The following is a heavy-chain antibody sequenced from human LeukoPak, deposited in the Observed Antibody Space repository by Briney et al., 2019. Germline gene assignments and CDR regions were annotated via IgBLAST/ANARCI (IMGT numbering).Heavy chain of an antibody. CDR3: ARVTGDYGGNSADY. D-gene: IGHD4-23*01. CDR2: ISSGSSYI. V-gene: IGHV3-21*01. J-gene: IGHJ4*02. Sequence: GGSLRLSCAASGFTFSSYSMNWVRQAPGKGLEWVSSISSGSSYIYYADSVKGRFTISRDNAKNSLYLQMNSLRAEDTAVYYCARVTGDYGGNSADYWGQGTLVTVSS. CDR1: GFTFSSYS.